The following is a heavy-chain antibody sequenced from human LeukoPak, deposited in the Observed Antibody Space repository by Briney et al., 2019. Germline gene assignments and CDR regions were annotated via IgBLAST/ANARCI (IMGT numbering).Heavy chain of an antibody. Sequence: SETLSLTCTVSGYSISSGYYWGWIRQPPGKGLEWIGSIYHSGSTYYNPSLKSRVTISVDTSKNQFSLKLSSVTAADTAVYYCARDTYKYGSSAYYFDYWGQGTLVTVSS. D-gene: IGHD3-10*01. CDR2: IYHSGST. J-gene: IGHJ4*02. CDR3: ARDTYKYGSSAYYFDY. CDR1: GYSISSGYY. V-gene: IGHV4-38-2*02.